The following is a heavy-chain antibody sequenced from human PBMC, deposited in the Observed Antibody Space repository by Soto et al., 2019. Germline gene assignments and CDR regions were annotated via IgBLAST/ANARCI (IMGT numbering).Heavy chain of an antibody. CDR3: AAEYYYDSSGYRNYYYGMDV. D-gene: IGHD3-22*01. CDR1: GFTFTSSA. V-gene: IGHV1-58*01. CDR2: IVVGSGNT. Sequence: SVKVSCKASGFTFTSSAVQWVRQARGQRLEWIGWIVVGSGNTNYAQKFQERVTITRDMSTSTAYMELSSLRSEDTAVYYCAAEYYYDSSGYRNYYYGMDVWGQGTTVTVSS. J-gene: IGHJ6*02.